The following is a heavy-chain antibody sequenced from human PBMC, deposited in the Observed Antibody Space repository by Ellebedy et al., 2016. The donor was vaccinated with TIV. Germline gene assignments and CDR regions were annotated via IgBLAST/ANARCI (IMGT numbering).Heavy chain of an antibody. Sequence: GGSLRLSXAASGFTFSNYAMSWVRQAPGKGLEWVSSISTISSYIYYADSVKGRFTISRDNSKNTLYLQMNSLRAEDTAVYYCARRGRGTVGFDNWGQGTLVTVSS. CDR2: ISTISSYI. CDR3: ARRGRGTVGFDN. D-gene: IGHD1-7*01. V-gene: IGHV3-23*01. J-gene: IGHJ4*02. CDR1: GFTFSNYA.